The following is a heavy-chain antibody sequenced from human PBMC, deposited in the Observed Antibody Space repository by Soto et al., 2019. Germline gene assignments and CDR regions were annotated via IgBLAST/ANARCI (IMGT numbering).Heavy chain of an antibody. CDR3: AKDRAYYYDSSGSDYYYGMDV. CDR1: GFTFSSYG. V-gene: IGHV3-30*18. J-gene: IGHJ6*02. Sequence: GGSLRLSCAASGFTFSSYGMHWVRQAPGKGLEWVAVISYDGSNKYYADSVKGRFTISRDNSKNTLYLQMNSLRAEETAVYYCAKDRAYYYDSSGSDYYYGMDVWGQGTTVTVSS. D-gene: IGHD3-22*01. CDR2: ISYDGSNK.